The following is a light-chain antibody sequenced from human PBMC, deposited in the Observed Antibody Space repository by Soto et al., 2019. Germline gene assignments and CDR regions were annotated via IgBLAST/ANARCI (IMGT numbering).Light chain of an antibody. CDR3: QSYESCLSAGYV. J-gene: IGLJ1*01. Sequence: QSVLTQPPSVSGAPGQRVTSSCTGSSSNIGAGYDVHWYQQLPGTAPKLLIYGNSNRPSGVPDRFSGSKSGTSASLAITGLQAEDEADYDWQSYESCLSAGYVFGTGTKVT. CDR1: SSNIGAGYD. CDR2: GNS. V-gene: IGLV1-40*01.